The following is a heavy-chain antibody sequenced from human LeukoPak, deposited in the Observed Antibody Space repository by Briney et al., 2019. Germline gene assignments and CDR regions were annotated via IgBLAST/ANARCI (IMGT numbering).Heavy chain of an antibody. Sequence: GGSLRLSCAASGFTFSSYAMSWVRQAPGKGLEWVSVIYSGGSTYYADSVKGRFTISRDNSKNTLYLQMNGLRAEDMGLYYCARASTVVTSWFDAWGQGTLVSVSS. CDR1: GFTFSSYA. V-gene: IGHV3-66*01. D-gene: IGHD4-23*01. J-gene: IGHJ5*02. CDR2: IYSGGST. CDR3: ARASTVVTSWFDA.